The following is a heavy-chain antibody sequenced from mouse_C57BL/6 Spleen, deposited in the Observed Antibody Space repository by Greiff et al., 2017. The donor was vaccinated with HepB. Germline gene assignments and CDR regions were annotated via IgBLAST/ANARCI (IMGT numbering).Heavy chain of an antibody. D-gene: IGHD2-1*01. CDR3: ASFYYGNSAWFAY. CDR2: IYPGSGST. Sequence: QVQLQQPGAELVKPGASVKMSCKASGYTFTGYWITWVKQRPGQGLEWIGDIYPGSGSTNYNEKFKSKATLTVDTSSSTAYMQLSSLTSEDSAVYYCASFYYGNSAWFAYWGQGTLVTVSA. CDR1: GYTFTGYW. J-gene: IGHJ3*01. V-gene: IGHV1-55*01.